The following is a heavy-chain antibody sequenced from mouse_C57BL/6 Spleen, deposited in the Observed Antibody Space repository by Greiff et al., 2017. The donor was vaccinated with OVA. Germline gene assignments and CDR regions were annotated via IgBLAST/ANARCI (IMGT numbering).Heavy chain of an antibody. J-gene: IGHJ2*01. CDR3: AREKSYGFDY. Sequence: EVKLVESGGGLVKPGGSLKLSCAASGFTFSSYAMSWVRQTPEKRLEWVATISDGGSYTYYPDNVKGRFTISRDNAKNNLYLQMSHLKSEDTAMYYCAREKSYGFDYWGQGTTLTVSS. D-gene: IGHD1-1*01. V-gene: IGHV5-4*01. CDR1: GFTFSSYA. CDR2: ISDGGSYT.